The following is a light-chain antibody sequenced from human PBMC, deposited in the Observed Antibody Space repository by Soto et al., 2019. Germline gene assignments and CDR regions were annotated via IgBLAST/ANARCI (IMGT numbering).Light chain of an antibody. CDR3: QHYNDWPT. V-gene: IGKV3-15*01. J-gene: IGKJ1*01. CDR2: AAS. Sequence: IVMTQSPPPLSVSPGEIAPLSFRTSQSGSSNLAWYQQKPGQAPRLLIDAASTRATGCPDRFSGSGSGTEFTLTISSLQAADLAVYCCQHYNDWPTFGQGTKVDI. CDR1: QSGSSN.